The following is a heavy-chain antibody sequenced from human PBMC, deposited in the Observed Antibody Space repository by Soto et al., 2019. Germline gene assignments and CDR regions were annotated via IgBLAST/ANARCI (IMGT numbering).Heavy chain of an antibody. V-gene: IGHV1-69*02. CDR2: IIPILGIA. D-gene: IGHD6-13*01. Sequence: QVQLVQSGAEVKKPGSSVKVSCKASGGTFSSYTISWVGQAPGQGLEWMGRIIPILGIANYAQKFQGRVTITADKSTSTAYMELSSLRSEDTAVSYCARQWDSSSWSDDFDYWGQGTLVTVSS. J-gene: IGHJ4*02. CDR3: ARQWDSSSWSDDFDY. CDR1: GGTFSSYT.